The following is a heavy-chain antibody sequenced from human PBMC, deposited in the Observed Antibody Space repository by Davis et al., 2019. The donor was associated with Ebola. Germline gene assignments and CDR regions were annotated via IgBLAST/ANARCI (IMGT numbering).Heavy chain of an antibody. V-gene: IGHV3-23*01. Sequence: PGGSLRLSCAASGFTFSSYAMSWVRQAPGKGLEWVSAISGSGGSTYYADSVKGRFTISRDNSKNTLYLQMNSLRAEDTAVYYCAKDRSSGWYSGYFDYWGQGTLVTVSS. CDR3: AKDRSSGWYSGYFDY. J-gene: IGHJ4*02. D-gene: IGHD6-19*01. CDR2: ISGSGGST. CDR1: GFTFSSYA.